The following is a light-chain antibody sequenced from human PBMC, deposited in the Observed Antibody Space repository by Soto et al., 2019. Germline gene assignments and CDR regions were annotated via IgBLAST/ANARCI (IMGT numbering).Light chain of an antibody. V-gene: IGKV3-20*01. Sequence: EIVLTQSPGTLSLSPVERATLTCRASQRVTSNYLAWYQQKPGQAPRLLIFGASSRATGIPDRFSGSGSGTDFTLTFSRLEPEDFAVYYCEYYGTSINFGGGTKVDIK. J-gene: IGKJ4*01. CDR1: QRVTSNY. CDR3: EYYGTSIN. CDR2: GAS.